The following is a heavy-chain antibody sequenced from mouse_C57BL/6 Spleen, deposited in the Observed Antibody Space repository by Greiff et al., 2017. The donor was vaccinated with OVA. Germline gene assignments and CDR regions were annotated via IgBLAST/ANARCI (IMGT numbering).Heavy chain of an antibody. Sequence: QVQLQQPGAELVKPGASVKLSCKASGYTFTSYWMHWVKQRPGPGLEWIGVIHPNSGSTNYNEKFKSKATLTVDKSSSTAYMQLSSLTAKDSAVYYGARRGTTVVATDYAMDYWGQGTSVTVSS. V-gene: IGHV1-64*01. CDR3: ARRGTTVVATDYAMDY. CDR2: IHPNSGST. CDR1: GYTFTSYW. J-gene: IGHJ4*01. D-gene: IGHD1-1*01.